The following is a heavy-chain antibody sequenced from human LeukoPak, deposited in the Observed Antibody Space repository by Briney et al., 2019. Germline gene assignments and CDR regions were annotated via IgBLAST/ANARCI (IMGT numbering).Heavy chain of an antibody. CDR3: ARGDEEVSFDY. Sequence: SQTLSLTCTVSGGSISSGSYYWSWIRQPAGKGLEWIGRINTSGSTTYNPSLKSRVTISVDTSKNQFSLKLSSVTAADTAVYYCARGDEEVSFDYWGQGTLVTVSS. V-gene: IGHV4-61*02. J-gene: IGHJ4*02. CDR1: GGSISSGSYY. CDR2: INTSGST.